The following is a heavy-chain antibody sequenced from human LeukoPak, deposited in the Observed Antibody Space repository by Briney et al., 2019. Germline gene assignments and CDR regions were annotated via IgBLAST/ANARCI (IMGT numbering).Heavy chain of an antibody. V-gene: IGHV3-15*01. CDR1: GLSFSNAW. D-gene: IGHD3-9*01. CDR3: NTDFYYDILTGYRYFDY. Sequence: GGSLRLSCAASGLSFSNAWMSWARQAPGKGPEWVGRIKSKTDGGTADYAAPVKGRFTISRDDSKNKLYLQMNSLKTEDTAVYYCNTDFYYDILTGYRYFDYWGQGALVTVSS. J-gene: IGHJ4*02. CDR2: IKSKTDGGTA.